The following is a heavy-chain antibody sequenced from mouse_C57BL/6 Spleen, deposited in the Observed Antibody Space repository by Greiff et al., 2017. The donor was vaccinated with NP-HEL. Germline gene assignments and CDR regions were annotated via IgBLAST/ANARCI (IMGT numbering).Heavy chain of an antibody. Sequence: QVQLQQSGPELVKPGASVKISCKASGYAFSSSWMNWVKQRPGKGLEWIGRIYPGDGDTNYNGKFKGKATLTADKSSSTAYMQLSSLTSEDSAVDFCAREGTTVGEGYWGEGTTLTVSS. CDR2: IYPGDGDT. CDR1: GYAFSSSW. V-gene: IGHV1-82*01. CDR3: AREGTTVGEGY. D-gene: IGHD1-1*01. J-gene: IGHJ2*01.